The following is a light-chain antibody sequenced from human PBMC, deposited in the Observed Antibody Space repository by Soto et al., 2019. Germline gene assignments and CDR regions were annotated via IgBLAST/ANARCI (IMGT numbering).Light chain of an antibody. V-gene: IGKV3-20*01. J-gene: IGKJ5*01. CDR1: QSVSSSY. CDR2: GAS. Sequence: EIVLTQSPGTLSLSPGERATLSCMASQSVSSSYLAWYQQKPGQAPRLLIYGASSRATGIPDRFSGSGSGTDFTLTISRLEPEDFAVYHCQQYATSPITFGQGTRLEIK. CDR3: QQYATSPIT.